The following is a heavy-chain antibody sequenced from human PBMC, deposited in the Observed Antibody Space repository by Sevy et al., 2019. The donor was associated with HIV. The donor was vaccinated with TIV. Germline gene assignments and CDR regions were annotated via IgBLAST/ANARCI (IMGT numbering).Heavy chain of an antibody. J-gene: IGHJ3*02. D-gene: IGHD1-26*01. V-gene: IGHV3-23*01. CDR3: ARERSFPANNDAFDI. CDR1: GFTFISYA. CDR2: ISGSGSTT. Sequence: GGSLRLSCAASGFTFISYAMDWVRQAPGQGLEWVSAISGSGSTTYNADSVKGRFTIPRDNSKNTLSLQMNSLRAEDTAIYYCARERSFPANNDAFDIWGQGTMVTVSS.